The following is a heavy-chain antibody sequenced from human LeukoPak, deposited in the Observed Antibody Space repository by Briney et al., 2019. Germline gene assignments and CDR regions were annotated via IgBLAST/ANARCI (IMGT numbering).Heavy chain of an antibody. J-gene: IGHJ4*02. D-gene: IGHD3-10*01. V-gene: IGHV3-30*18. CDR2: ISYDGSNK. CDR1: GFTYSSYG. CDR3: AKGSRGFDY. Sequence: GGSLRLSCAASGFTYSSYGMHWVRQAPGKGLEWVAVISYDGSNKYYADSVKGRFTISRDNSKNTLYLQMNSLRAEDTAVYYCAKGSRGFDYWGQGTLVTVSS.